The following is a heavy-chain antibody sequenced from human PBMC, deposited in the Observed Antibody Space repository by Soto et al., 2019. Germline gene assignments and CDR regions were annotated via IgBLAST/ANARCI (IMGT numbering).Heavy chain of an antibody. J-gene: IGHJ4*02. D-gene: IGHD1-26*01. Sequence: GESLKISCKGSGYSFTSYWIGWVRQMPGKGLEWMGIIYPGDSDTRYSPSFQGQVTISADKSISTAYLQWSSLKASDTAMYYCARLIFGPEPGGEPSGLLDYWGQGTLVTVSS. V-gene: IGHV5-51*01. CDR1: GYSFTSYW. CDR2: IYPGDSDT. CDR3: ARLIFGPEPGGEPSGLLDY.